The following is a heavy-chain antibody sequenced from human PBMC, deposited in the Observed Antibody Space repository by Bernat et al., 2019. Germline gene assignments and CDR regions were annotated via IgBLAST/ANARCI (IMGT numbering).Heavy chain of an antibody. V-gene: IGHV3-33*01. D-gene: IGHD2-2*01. CDR1: GFTFSDYA. Sequence: QVQLVESGGGVVQPGGSLRLSCAASGFTFSDYAMHWVRQAPGKGLEWVAVIWSDGSRKYFGNTVKGRFTISRDNSENTVYLQMDSLRAEDTSVYHCARDGCPTGTSCSVYNWFDPWGQGTLVTVSS. CDR2: IWSDGSRK. J-gene: IGHJ5*02. CDR3: ARDGCPTGTSCSVYNWFDP.